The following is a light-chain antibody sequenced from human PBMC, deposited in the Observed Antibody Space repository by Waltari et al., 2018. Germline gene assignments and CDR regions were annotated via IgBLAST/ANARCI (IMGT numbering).Light chain of an antibody. CDR2: GKD. V-gene: IGLV1-40*01. CDR3: QSYDNSLSGFYV. CDR1: SSNIGAGFD. J-gene: IGLJ1*01. Sequence: QSVLTQPPSVSGAPGQRVTISCSGSSSNIGAGFDVQWYQQLPGAAPKVLIFGKDNRPSGFPALFSGTKSGTSASLAITGLKAEDEADFYCQSYDNSLSGFYVFGPGTKVTVL.